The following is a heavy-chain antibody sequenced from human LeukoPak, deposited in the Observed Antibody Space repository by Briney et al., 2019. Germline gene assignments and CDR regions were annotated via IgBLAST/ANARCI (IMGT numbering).Heavy chain of an antibody. J-gene: IGHJ1*01. CDR2: IYYSGRT. Sequence: SETLSLICTVSGGSISSSSYYWGWIRQPPGKGLEWIGEIYYSGRTYQNPSLRSRVSMSVDTSKNHFSLELHSATATDTAVYYCARRRYYDSTGYFDWGRGSLLTVPS. CDR1: GGSISSSSYY. V-gene: IGHV4-39*01. D-gene: IGHD3-22*01. CDR3: ARRRYYDSTGYFD.